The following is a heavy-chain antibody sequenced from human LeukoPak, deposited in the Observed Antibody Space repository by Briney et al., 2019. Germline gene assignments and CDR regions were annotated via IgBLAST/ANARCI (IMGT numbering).Heavy chain of an antibody. CDR3: ARVPPPPGTAADYYYYMDV. J-gene: IGHJ6*03. CDR2: INPNSGGT. V-gene: IGHV1-2*06. Sequence: ALVKVSCKASGYTFTGYYMHWVRQAPGQGLEWMGRINPNSGGTNYAQKFQGRVTMTRDTSISTAYMELSRLRSEDTAVYYCARVPPPPGTAADYYYYMDVWGKGTTVTVSS. CDR1: GYTFTGYY. D-gene: IGHD1-7*01.